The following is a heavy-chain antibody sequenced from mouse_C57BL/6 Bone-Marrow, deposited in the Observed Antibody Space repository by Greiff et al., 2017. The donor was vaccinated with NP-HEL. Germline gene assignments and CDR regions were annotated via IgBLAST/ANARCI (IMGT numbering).Heavy chain of an antibody. V-gene: IGHV1-4*01. J-gene: IGHJ2*01. Sequence: VQLQQSGAELARPGASVKMSCKASGYTFTSYTMHWVKQRPGQGLEWIGYINPSRGYTKYNQKFKDKATLTADKSSSTAYMQLSSLTSEDSAVYYCALPYYSNYEVNFDYWGQGTTLTVSS. CDR2: INPSRGYT. CDR3: ALPYYSNYEVNFDY. D-gene: IGHD2-5*01. CDR1: GYTFTSYT.